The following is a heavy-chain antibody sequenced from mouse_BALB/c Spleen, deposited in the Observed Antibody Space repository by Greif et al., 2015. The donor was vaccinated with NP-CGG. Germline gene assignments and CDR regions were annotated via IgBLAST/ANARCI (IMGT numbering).Heavy chain of an antibody. D-gene: IGHD1-1*01. CDR3: APYYYGSSVLAY. Sequence: DVKLQESGAELVKPGASVKLSCTASGFNIKDTYMHWVKQRPEQGLEWIGRIDPANGNTKYDPKFQGKATITADTSSNTAYLQISSLTSEDTVVDYCAPYYYGSSVLAYWGQGTLVTVSA. J-gene: IGHJ3*01. CDR2: IDPANGNT. V-gene: IGHV14-3*02. CDR1: GFNIKDTY.